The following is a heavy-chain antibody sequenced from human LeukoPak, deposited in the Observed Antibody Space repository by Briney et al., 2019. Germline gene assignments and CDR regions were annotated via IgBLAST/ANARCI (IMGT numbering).Heavy chain of an antibody. J-gene: IGHJ5*02. V-gene: IGHV1-69*04. Sequence: ASVTVSCKASGGTFNSYAISWVRHAPGQGLEWMGTIIPILGIANYAQKFQGRVTITADKSTSTAYMELSSLRSEDTAVYYCARTRYLGYCSSTSCPSLSWFDPWGQGTLVTVSS. CDR3: ARTRYLGYCSSTSCPSLSWFDP. CDR2: IIPILGIA. CDR1: GGTFNSYA. D-gene: IGHD2-2*01.